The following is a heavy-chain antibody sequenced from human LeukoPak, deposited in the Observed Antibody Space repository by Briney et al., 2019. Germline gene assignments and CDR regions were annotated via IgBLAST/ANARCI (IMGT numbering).Heavy chain of an antibody. D-gene: IGHD3-10*02. CDR3: ARGYYDREVWFDP. Sequence: SETLSLTCAVYGGSFSGYYWSWIRQPPGKGLEWIGEINHSGSTNYNPSLKSRVTISVDTSKNRFSLKLSSVTAADTAVYYCARGYYDREVWFDPWGQGTLVTVSS. CDR2: INHSGST. V-gene: IGHV4-34*01. J-gene: IGHJ5*02. CDR1: GGSFSGYY.